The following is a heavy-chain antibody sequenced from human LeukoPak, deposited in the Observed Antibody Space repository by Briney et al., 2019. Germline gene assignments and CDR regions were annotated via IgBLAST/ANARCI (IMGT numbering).Heavy chain of an antibody. CDR1: GYTFTAYY. D-gene: IGHD1-1*01. Sequence: GASVKVSCKASGYTFTAYYIHWVRQAPGQGLERMGLIKANSGGTIYAQMFRGRVTMTRDTSISTAYMELSRRTSDDTAVYYCARVDGSAATGGDWGQGTLVTVS. J-gene: IGHJ4*02. CDR3: ARVDGSAATGGD. CDR2: IKANSGGT. V-gene: IGHV1-2*02.